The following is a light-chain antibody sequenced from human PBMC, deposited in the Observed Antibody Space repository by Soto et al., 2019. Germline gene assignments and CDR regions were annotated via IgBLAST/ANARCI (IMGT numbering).Light chain of an antibody. CDR1: QSVSSD. V-gene: IGKV3-15*01. Sequence: DIVMTQSPATLSVSPGERATLSCRASQSVSSDFAWYQQKPGQAPRLLIYGASTRATGIPARFNGSGSGTEFTLTISSLQSEDFAVYYSQQYNMWPYTFGQGTKLEIK. CDR3: QQYNMWPYT. CDR2: GAS. J-gene: IGKJ2*01.